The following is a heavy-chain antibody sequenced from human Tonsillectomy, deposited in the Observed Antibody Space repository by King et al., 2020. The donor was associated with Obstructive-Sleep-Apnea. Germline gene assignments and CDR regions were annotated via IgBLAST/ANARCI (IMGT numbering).Heavy chain of an antibody. Sequence: QLQESGPGLVKPSETLSLTCTVSGGSISSSSYYWGWIRQPPGKGLGWIGSIYYSGSTYYNPSLKSRVTIAVDTSKNQFSLKLSSVTAADTAVYYCARRYQGLYSSSWYFDYWGQGTLVTVSS. J-gene: IGHJ4*02. V-gene: IGHV4-39*07. CDR1: GGSISSSSYY. CDR3: ARRYQGLYSSSWYFDY. CDR2: IYYSGST. D-gene: IGHD6-13*01.